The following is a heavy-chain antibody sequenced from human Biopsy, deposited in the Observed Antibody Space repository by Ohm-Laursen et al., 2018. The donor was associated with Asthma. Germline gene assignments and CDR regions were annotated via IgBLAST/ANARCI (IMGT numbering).Heavy chain of an antibody. J-gene: IGHJ4*02. CDR3: ARDFSRAIMIGGGREHYFDF. V-gene: IGHV3-33*08. CDR1: GFTFSDYY. CDR2: VGSDESYT. D-gene: IGHD3-16*01. Sequence: SLRLSCSASGFTFSDYYMSWIRQVPGKGLEWVATVGSDESYTDHADSVKGRFTISRDNSKNTLHLQMNSLSPEDTAVYYCARDFSRAIMIGGGREHYFDFWGQGTLVTVSS.